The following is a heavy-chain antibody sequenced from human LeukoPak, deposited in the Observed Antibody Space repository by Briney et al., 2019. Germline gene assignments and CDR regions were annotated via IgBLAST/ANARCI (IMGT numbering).Heavy chain of an antibody. CDR2: IIPIFGTA. CDR1: GGTFSSYA. V-gene: IGHV1-69*01. J-gene: IGHJ4*02. D-gene: IGHD1-26*01. Sequence: SVKVSCKASGGTFSSYAISWVRQAPGQGLEWMGGIIPIFGTANYAQKFQGRVTITADASTSTAYMELSSLRSEDTAVYYCARKSGGSYHFDYWGQGTLVTVSS. CDR3: ARKSGGSYHFDY.